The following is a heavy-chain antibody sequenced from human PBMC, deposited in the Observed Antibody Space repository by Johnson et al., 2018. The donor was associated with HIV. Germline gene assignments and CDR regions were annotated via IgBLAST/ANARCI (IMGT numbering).Heavy chain of an antibody. CDR1: GFTFSSYG. V-gene: IGHV3-33*01. CDR3: HTLYYNFWSGHYAFDI. J-gene: IGHJ3*02. CDR2: IWYDGSNK. D-gene: IGHD3-3*01. Sequence: QVQLVESGGGVVQPGRSLRLSCAASGFTFSSYGMHWVRQAPGKGLEWVAVIWYDGSNKYYADSVKGRFTISRDNSKNTLYLQMNSLRAEDTAVYYCHTLYYNFWSGHYAFDIWGQGTMVTVSS.